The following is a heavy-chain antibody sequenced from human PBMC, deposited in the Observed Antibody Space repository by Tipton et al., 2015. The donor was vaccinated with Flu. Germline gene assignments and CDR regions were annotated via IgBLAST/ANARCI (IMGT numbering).Heavy chain of an antibody. J-gene: IGHJ4*02. CDR2: IYTTGST. CDR3: ARSPSYSGSGIYPYYFDD. D-gene: IGHD3-10*01. V-gene: IGHV4-61*02. CDR1: GGFITSGSYY. Sequence: TLSLTCTVSGGFITSGSYYWSWIRQSAGKGLEWIGRIYTTGSTNYNPSLRSRVTISGDTSKNQFSLQRNSVTAEDTAVYYCARSPSYSGSGIYPYYFDDWGQGTLVTVSS.